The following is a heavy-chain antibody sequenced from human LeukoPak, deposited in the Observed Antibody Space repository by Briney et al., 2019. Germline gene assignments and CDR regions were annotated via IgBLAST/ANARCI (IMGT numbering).Heavy chain of an antibody. CDR3: AVESGSSGFLPFDY. V-gene: IGHV1-69*05. D-gene: IGHD6-19*01. J-gene: IGHJ4*02. CDR1: GGTFSSYA. CDR2: IIPIFGTA. Sequence: SVKVSCKASGGTFSSYAISWVRQAPGQGLEWTGRIIPIFGTANYAQKFQGRVTITTDESTSTAYMELSSLRSEDTAVYYCAVESGSSGFLPFDYWGQGTLVTVSS.